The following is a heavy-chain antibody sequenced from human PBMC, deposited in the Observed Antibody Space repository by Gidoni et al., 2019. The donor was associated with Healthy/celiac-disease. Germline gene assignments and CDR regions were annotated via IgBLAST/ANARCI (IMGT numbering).Heavy chain of an antibody. V-gene: IGHV3-30-3*01. Sequence: QVQLVESGGGVVQPGRSLRLSCAASGFTFSSYAMHWVRQAPGKGLEWVAVISHDGSNKYYADSVKGRFTISRDNSKNTLYLQMNSLRAEDTAVYYCARDLLKSMVRGVIFDYWGQGTLVTVSS. CDR1: GFTFSSYA. CDR2: ISHDGSNK. J-gene: IGHJ4*02. D-gene: IGHD3-10*01. CDR3: ARDLLKSMVRGVIFDY.